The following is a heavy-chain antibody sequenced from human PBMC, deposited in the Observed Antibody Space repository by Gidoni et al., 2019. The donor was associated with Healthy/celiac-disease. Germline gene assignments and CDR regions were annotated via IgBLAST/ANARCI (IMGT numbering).Heavy chain of an antibody. CDR1: DFTFSSYG. CDR3: ARVLDGYYNDY. J-gene: IGHJ4*02. CDR2: IWYDGSNK. Sequence: QVQLVESGGGVVQPGRSLRLPCAASDFTFSSYGMHWVRQAPGKGLEWVAVIWYDGSNKYYADSVKGRFTISRDNSKNTLYLQMNSLRAEDTAVYYCARVLDGYYNDYWGQGTLVTVSS. D-gene: IGHD3-9*01. V-gene: IGHV3-33*08.